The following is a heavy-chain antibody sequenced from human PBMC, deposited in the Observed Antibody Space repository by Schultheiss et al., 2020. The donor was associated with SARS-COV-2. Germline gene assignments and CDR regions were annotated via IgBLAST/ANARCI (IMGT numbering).Heavy chain of an antibody. V-gene: IGHV1-18*01. D-gene: IGHD2-8*01. CDR3: ARDTNPEYLGGMDV. J-gene: IGHJ6*02. CDR1: GYTFTSYG. CDR2: ISAYNGNT. Sequence: ASVKVSCKASGYTFTSYGISWVRQAPGQGLEWMGWISAYNGNTNYAQKLQGRVTITADESTSTAYMELSSLRSEDTAVYYCARDTNPEYLGGMDVWGQGTTVTVSS.